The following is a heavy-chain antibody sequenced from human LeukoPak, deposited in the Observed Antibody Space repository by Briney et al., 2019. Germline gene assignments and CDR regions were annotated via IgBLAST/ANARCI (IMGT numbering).Heavy chain of an antibody. Sequence: PSETLSLTCTVSGGSISSYYWSWIRQPPGKGLEWIGEINHSGSTNYNPSLKSRVTISVDTSKNQFSLKLSSVTAADTAVYYCARPSIAARRDSSSWYRGAFDIWGQGTMVTVSS. D-gene: IGHD6-13*01. V-gene: IGHV4-34*01. CDR3: ARPSIAARRDSSSWYRGAFDI. CDR1: GGSISSYY. CDR2: INHSGST. J-gene: IGHJ3*02.